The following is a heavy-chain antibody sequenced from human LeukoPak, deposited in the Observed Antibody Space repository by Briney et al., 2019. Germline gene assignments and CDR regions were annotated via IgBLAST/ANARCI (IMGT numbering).Heavy chain of an antibody. D-gene: IGHD6-19*01. CDR3: ARGSAVAGIGY. CDR1: GYPFTNYG. Sequence: GASVKVSCKASGYPFTNYGINWVRQAPGQGLEWMGWISPYNGKTDYIQTLQGRVTMTTDTSTSTAYMGLRSLRSDDTAVYYCARGSAVAGIGYWGQGTLVIVSS. J-gene: IGHJ4*02. CDR2: ISPYNGKT. V-gene: IGHV1-18*01.